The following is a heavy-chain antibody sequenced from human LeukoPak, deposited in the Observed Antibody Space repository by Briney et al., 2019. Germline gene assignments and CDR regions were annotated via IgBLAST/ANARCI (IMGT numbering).Heavy chain of an antibody. CDR2: FSSGGVNK. CDR1: GFTFSSYD. V-gene: IGHV3-30*18. CDR3: AKDQFGYGAHTYYCYGRHV. J-gene: IGHJ6*01. D-gene: IGHD4-17*01. Sequence: GGSLRLSCAASGFTFSSYDMHWVRQAPGKGLEWVAIFSSGGVNKYYADSVKGRFTISRDNSKHTLYLQMNSLRAEDTAVYYCAKDQFGYGAHTYYCYGRHVGGQGTTVTVPS.